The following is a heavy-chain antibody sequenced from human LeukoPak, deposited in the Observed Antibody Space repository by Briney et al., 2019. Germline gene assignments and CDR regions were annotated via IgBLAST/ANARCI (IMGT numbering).Heavy chain of an antibody. Sequence: WASVKVSCKASGYTLASYYMHWGRQAPGQGLEWMGIINPSGGSTSYAQKFQGRVTMTRDTSTSTVYMELSSLRSEDTAVYYCTKPLNDAFDIWGQGTMVTVSS. CDR1: GYTLASYY. CDR2: INPSGGST. J-gene: IGHJ3*02. D-gene: IGHD4/OR15-4a*01. CDR3: TKPLNDAFDI. V-gene: IGHV1-46*01.